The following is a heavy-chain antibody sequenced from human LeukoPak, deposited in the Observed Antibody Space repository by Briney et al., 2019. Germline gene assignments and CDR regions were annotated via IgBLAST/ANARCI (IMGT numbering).Heavy chain of an antibody. Sequence: TLSLTCTVSGGSISSGGYYWSWIRQHPGEGLEWIGYIYYSGSTYYNPSLKSRVTISVDTSKNQFSLKLSSVTAADTAVYYCARSPFGVPAADYYFDYWGQGTLVTVSS. CDR2: IYYSGST. V-gene: IGHV4-31*03. D-gene: IGHD2-2*01. CDR1: GGSISSGGYY. CDR3: ARSPFGVPAADYYFDY. J-gene: IGHJ4*02.